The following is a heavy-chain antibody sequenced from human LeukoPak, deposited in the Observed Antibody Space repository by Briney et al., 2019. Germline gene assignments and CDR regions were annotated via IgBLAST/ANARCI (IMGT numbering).Heavy chain of an antibody. V-gene: IGHV3-30*18. CDR3: SKVHLQ. CDR2: ISIDGNNK. Sequence: GGSLRLSCAASGFSFSDYVMPWVRQAPGKGLEWVAVISIDGNNKFYGDSVKGRFTISRDNSKNTLYLQINSLRPEDTAVYYCSKVHLQWGQGTLVIVSS. J-gene: IGHJ4*02. CDR1: GFSFSDYV.